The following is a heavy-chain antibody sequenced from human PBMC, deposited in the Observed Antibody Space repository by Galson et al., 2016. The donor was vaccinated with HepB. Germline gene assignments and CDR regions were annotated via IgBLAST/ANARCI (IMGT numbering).Heavy chain of an antibody. V-gene: IGHV3-23*01. CDR2: ITDSGHNT. J-gene: IGHJ6*04. CDR1: GFTFKSYA. D-gene: IGHD3-3*01. CDR3: AKREDPSVGDDFLSGYSMGV. Sequence: SLRLSCAASGFTFKSYAMSWVRQAPGKGLEWVSGITDSGHNTYYADSVMGRFTISRDNSNNTLYLQMNSLGAEDTAVYYCAKREDPSVGDDFLSGYSMGVWGKGTTVTVSS.